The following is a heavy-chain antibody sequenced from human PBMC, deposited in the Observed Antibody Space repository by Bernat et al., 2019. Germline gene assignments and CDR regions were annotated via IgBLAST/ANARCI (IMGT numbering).Heavy chain of an antibody. CDR1: GFTFSSYP. V-gene: IGHV3-23*01. J-gene: IGHJ4*02. CDR3: AKDTSHRGVRVTFDY. CDR2: ISGSGGST. D-gene: IGHD3-10*01. Sequence: EVQLLESGGGLVQPGGSLRLSGAASGFTFSSYPMGWVRQAPGKGLDWFSAISGSGGSTYYADSVKGRFTISRDNSKNTLYLQMNSLRAEDTAVYYCAKDTSHRGVRVTFDYWGQGTLVTVSS.